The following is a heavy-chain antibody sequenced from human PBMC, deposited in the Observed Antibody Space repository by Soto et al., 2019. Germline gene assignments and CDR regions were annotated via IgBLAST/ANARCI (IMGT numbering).Heavy chain of an antibody. Sequence: AGGSLRLSCAASGFTFSSYGIHWVRQAPGKGLEWVAVISYDGINKYYADSVKGRFTISRDNSKNTLYLQMNSLRADDTAVYYSAKDFGYCTNGLCYAGSFDYLGQGTRVTVCS. J-gene: IGHJ4*02. CDR2: ISYDGINK. CDR1: GFTFSSYG. V-gene: IGHV3-30*18. D-gene: IGHD2-8*01. CDR3: AKDFGYCTNGLCYAGSFDY.